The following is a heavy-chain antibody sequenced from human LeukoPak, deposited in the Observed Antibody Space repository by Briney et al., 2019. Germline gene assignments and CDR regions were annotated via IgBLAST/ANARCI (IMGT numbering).Heavy chain of an antibody. J-gene: IGHJ3*02. V-gene: IGHV3-30*02. CDR3: AKEGRGGFDI. Sequence: PGGSLRLSCAASGFTFSRSGMHWVRQAPGKGLEWVTFIGYDGSKIYYADSEKGRFTISRDNSKNTLYLQMNSLRAEDTAVYYCAKEGRGGFDIWGQGTMVTVSS. D-gene: IGHD3-16*01. CDR2: IGYDGSKI. CDR1: GFTFSRSG.